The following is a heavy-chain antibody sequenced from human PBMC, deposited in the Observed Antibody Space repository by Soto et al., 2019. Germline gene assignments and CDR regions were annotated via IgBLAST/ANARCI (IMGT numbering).Heavy chain of an antibody. CDR3: AREIVATIGFDY. D-gene: IGHD5-12*01. CDR1: GFTFSRYA. CDR2: TSYDGSNK. Sequence: SGGSPRLSCAAPGFTFSRYAMHRGRPAPGKGLEWVAVTSYDGSNKFYADSVKGRFTISRDNSKNTLFLQMDSLRAEDTAVYYCAREIVATIGFDYWGQGTLVTVSS. J-gene: IGHJ4*02. V-gene: IGHV3-30-3*01.